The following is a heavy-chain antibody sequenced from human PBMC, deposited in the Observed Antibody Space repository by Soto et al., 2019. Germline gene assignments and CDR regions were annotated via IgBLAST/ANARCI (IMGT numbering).Heavy chain of an antibody. D-gene: IGHD2-15*01. J-gene: IGHJ6*02. CDR3: AKDGIYFSGGSTFACRMDV. CDR2: ISWNSGSI. CDR1: GFTFDDYA. V-gene: IGHV3-9*01. Sequence: GGSLRLSCAASGFTFDDYAMHWVRQAPGKGLEWVSGISWNSGSIGYADSVKGRFTISRDNAKNSLYLQMNSLRAEDTALYYCAKDGIYFSGGSTFACRMDVWGQGTTVTVSS.